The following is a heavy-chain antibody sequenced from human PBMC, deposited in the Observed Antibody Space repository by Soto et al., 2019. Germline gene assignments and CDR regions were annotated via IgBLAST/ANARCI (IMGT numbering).Heavy chain of an antibody. D-gene: IGHD3-22*01. CDR2: IYYSGST. J-gene: IGHJ4*02. CDR3: ARVGTVDRYDSSSHYFDY. CDR1: GGSISSYY. Sequence: QVQLQESGPGLVKPSETLSLTCTVSGGSISSYYWSWIRQPPGKGLEWIGYIYYSGSTNYNPSLKRRVTISVDTSKNQFSLKVSSVTAADTAVYYCARVGTVDRYDSSSHYFDYWGQGTLVTVSS. V-gene: IGHV4-59*01.